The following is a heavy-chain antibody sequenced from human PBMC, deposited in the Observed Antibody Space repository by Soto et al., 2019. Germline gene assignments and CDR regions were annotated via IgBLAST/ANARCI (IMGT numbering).Heavy chain of an antibody. CDR1: GYTFTSYG. J-gene: IGHJ1*01. V-gene: IGHV1-18*01. CDR2: ISAYNGNT. Sequence: ASVKVSCKASGYTFTSYGISWVRHAPGQGLEWMGWISAYNGNTNYAQKLQGRVTMTTDTSTSTAYMELRSLRSDDTAVYYCARDEVPYGDYPGYFQHWGQGTLVTVSS. CDR3: ARDEVPYGDYPGYFQH. D-gene: IGHD4-17*01.